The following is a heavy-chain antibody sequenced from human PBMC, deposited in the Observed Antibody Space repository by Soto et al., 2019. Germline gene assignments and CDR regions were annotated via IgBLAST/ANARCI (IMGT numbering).Heavy chain of an antibody. CDR1: GYTFTIYH. V-gene: IGHV1-46*01. CDR3: ARGKARDSSRYYYGNWLDP. CDR2: INPSGGST. D-gene: IGHD3-22*01. J-gene: IGHJ5*02. Sequence: ASVKVSCKASGYTFTIYHMHWVRQAPGQGLEWMGIINPSGGSTSYAQKFQGRVTMTRDTSTSTVYMELSSLRSEDTAVYYCARGKARDSSRYYYGNWLDPWGQGTLVTVSS.